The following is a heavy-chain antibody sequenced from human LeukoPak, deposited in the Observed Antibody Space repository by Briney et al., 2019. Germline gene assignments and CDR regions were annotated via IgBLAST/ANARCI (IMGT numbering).Heavy chain of an antibody. V-gene: IGHV3-30*04. Sequence: GRSLRLSCAASGFTFSSYAMHWVRQAPGKGLEWVAVISYDGSNKYYADSVKGRFTISRDNSKNTLCLQMNSLRAEDTAVYYCARDRITMIPGAFDIWGQGTMVTVSS. D-gene: IGHD3-22*01. CDR2: ISYDGSNK. CDR1: GFTFSSYA. CDR3: ARDRITMIPGAFDI. J-gene: IGHJ3*02.